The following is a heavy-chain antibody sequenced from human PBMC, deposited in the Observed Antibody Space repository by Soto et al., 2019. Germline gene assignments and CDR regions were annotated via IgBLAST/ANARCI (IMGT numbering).Heavy chain of an antibody. CDR3: AKDRDSRGLLDY. J-gene: IGHJ4*02. D-gene: IGHD3-22*01. CDR2: ISGSGGST. Sequence: GGSLRLPCAASGFTFSSYAMSWVRQAPGKGLEWVSAISGSGGSTYYADSVKGRFTISRDNSKNTLYLQMNSLRAEDTAVYYCAKDRDSRGLLDYWGQGTLVTVSS. CDR1: GFTFSSYA. V-gene: IGHV3-23*01.